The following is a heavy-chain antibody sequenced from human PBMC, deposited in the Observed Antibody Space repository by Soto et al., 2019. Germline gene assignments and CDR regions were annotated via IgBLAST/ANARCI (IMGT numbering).Heavy chain of an antibody. J-gene: IGHJ6*02. V-gene: IGHV1-2*04. Sequence: ASVKVSCKASGYTFTGYYMHWVRQAPGQGLEWMGWINPNSGGTNYAQKFQGWVTMTRDTSISTAYMELSRLRSDDTAVYYCARDATVVTPVGCYYYYYGMDVWGQGTTVTVSS. CDR2: INPNSGGT. CDR1: GYTFTGYY. D-gene: IGHD4-17*01. CDR3: ARDATVVTPVGCYYYYYGMDV.